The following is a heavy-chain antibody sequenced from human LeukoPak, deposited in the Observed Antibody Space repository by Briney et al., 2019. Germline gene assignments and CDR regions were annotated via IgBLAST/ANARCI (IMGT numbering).Heavy chain of an antibody. J-gene: IGHJ4*02. D-gene: IGHD2-8*02. V-gene: IGHV4-59*01. Sequence: KTSETLSLTCTVSGGSISSYYWSWIRQPPGKGLEWIGYIYYSGSTNYNPSLKSRVTISVDTSKNQFSLKLNSVTAADTAVYYCVRKREDTDVAFDYWGQGTLVTVSS. CDR2: IYYSGST. CDR3: VRKREDTDVAFDY. CDR1: GGSISSYY.